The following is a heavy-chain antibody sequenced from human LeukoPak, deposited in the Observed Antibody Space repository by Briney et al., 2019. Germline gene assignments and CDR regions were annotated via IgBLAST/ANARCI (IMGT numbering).Heavy chain of an antibody. CDR3: ARDPYSVNYGNYYYYYMDV. CDR2: ITSSGTYI. CDR1: GFTLNNYN. V-gene: IGHV3-21*01. J-gene: IGHJ6*03. Sequence: GGSLRLSCATSGFTLNNYNMNWVRQAPRRALEWVSSITSSGTYIFYADSVKGRFTISRDNAKNSLYLQMNSLGPEDTAVYYCARDPYSVNYGNYYYYYMDVWGKGTTVTISS. D-gene: IGHD5/OR15-5a*01.